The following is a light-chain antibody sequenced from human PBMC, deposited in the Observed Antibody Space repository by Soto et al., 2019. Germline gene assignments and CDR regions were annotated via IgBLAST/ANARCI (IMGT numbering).Light chain of an antibody. CDR3: QQYGDYNSPRYS. CDR2: ATS. V-gene: IGKV3-20*01. J-gene: IGKJ2*03. Sequence: EMVLTQSPGTLSLSPGDRVTLSCRASQSVSSNYLAWYQQKPGQAPRLLIYATSSRATGIPDRFSGSGSGTDFTLTISRLEPEDFAMYYCQQYGDYNSPRYSFGQGTRLEI. CDR1: QSVSSNY.